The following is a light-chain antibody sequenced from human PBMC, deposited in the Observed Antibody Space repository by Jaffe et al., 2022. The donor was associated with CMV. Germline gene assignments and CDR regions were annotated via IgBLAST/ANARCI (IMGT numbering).Light chain of an antibody. CDR2: GAS. V-gene: IGKV3-15*01. CDR3: QQYNNGPLT. J-gene: IGKJ4*01. CDR1: QSVSKN. Sequence: IVMTQSPATLSVSPGERVTLSCRASQSVSKNLAWHQQKPGQSPRLLIFGASNRATGIPGRFSGSGSGTEFTLTIRSLQSEDFAVYYCQQYNNGPLTFGGGTKVEIK.